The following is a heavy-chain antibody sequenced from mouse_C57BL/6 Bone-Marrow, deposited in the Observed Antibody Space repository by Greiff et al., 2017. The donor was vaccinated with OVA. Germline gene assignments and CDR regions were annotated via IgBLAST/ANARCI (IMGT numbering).Heavy chain of an antibody. CDR2: INSDGGCT. Sequence: EVKVVESGGGLVQPGESLKLSCESNEYEFPSHDMSWVRKTPEQRLELVAAINSDGGCTYYPHTMERRFIISRDNPKKTLYLQMRSMRSEDSDYYLYDGEYYAMDYWGQRTSATVSS. J-gene: IGHJ4*01. D-gene: IGHD2-12*01. CDR3: DGEYYAMDY. CDR1: EYEFPSHD. V-gene: IGHV5-2*01.